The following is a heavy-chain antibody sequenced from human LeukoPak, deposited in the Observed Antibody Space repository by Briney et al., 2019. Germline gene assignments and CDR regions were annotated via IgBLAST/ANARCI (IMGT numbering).Heavy chain of an antibody. CDR1: RFIFSTYA. V-gene: IGHV3-23*01. CDR2: VSDSGGST. Sequence: GGSLRLSCAASRFIFSTYAMSWVRQAPGRGLEWVSTVSDSGGSTYYADSVKGRFTISRDNSKNTLYLQMNSLRAEDTAVYYCAKSHSVAQRGYFDYWGQGTLVTFSS. J-gene: IGHJ4*02. D-gene: IGHD2-15*01. CDR3: AKSHSVAQRGYFDY.